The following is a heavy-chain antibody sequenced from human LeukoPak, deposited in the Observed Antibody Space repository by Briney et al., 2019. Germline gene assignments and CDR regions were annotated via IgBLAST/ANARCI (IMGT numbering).Heavy chain of an antibody. V-gene: IGHV3-66*01. Sequence: GGSLRLSCAASGFTVSRNYMAWVRQAPGKGLEWVSVIYDGGFTNYADSVKGRFTISRDNSKNTLFLQMNSLRAEDTAVYYCARERMDYYYYYMDVWGKGTTVTISS. D-gene: IGHD5-24*01. CDR1: GFTVSRNY. J-gene: IGHJ6*03. CDR3: ARERMDYYYYYMDV. CDR2: IYDGGFT.